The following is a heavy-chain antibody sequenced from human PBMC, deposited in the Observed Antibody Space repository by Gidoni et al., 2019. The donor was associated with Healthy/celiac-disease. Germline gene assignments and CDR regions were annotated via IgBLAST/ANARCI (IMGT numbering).Heavy chain of an antibody. J-gene: IGHJ3*02. V-gene: IGHV4-31*03. D-gene: IGHD2-2*01. CDR3: ARDPGDTRKKAFDI. Sequence: QVQLQESGPGRVKPSQTLSLTCTVSGGSIRSGGYSWTWIRQQPGKGLEWLGYIYSSGSTYYNPSLKSRVTISLDTSKNQFSLKLSSVTAADTAVYYCARDPGDTRKKAFDIWGQGTMVTVSS. CDR1: GGSIRSGGYS. CDR2: IYSSGST.